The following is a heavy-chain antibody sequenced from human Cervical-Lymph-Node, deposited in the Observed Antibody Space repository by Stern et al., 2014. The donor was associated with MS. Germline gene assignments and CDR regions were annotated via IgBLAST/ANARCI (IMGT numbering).Heavy chain of an antibody. Sequence: VQLVESGGEVKKPGSSVKVSCKASGGTFSSYAISWVRQAPGHGLEWMGGIIPIFGTANYAQKFQGRVTITADESTSTAYMELSSLRSEDTAVYYCARVGAYCGGDCYSLADYWGQGTLVTVSS. CDR1: GGTFSSYA. CDR2: IIPIFGTA. CDR3: ARVGAYCGGDCYSLADY. J-gene: IGHJ4*02. D-gene: IGHD2-21*02. V-gene: IGHV1-69*01.